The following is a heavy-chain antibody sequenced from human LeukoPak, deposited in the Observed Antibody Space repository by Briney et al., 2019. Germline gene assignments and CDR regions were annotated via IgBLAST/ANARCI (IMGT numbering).Heavy chain of an antibody. CDR1: GGSISSYY. V-gene: IGHV4-59*01. CDR3: ARGNYYGSGSYDY. D-gene: IGHD3-10*01. J-gene: IGHJ4*02. Sequence: PSGTLSLTCTVSGGSISSYYWSWIRQPPGKGLEWIGYIYYSGSTNYNPSLKSRVTISIDTSNNQFSLKLSSVTAADTAVYYCARGNYYGSGSYDYWGQGTLVTVSS. CDR2: IYYSGST.